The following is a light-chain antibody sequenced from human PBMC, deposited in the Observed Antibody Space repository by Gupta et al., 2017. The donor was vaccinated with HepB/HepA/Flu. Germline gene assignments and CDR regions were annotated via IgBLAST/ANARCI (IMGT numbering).Light chain of an antibody. CDR2: WAS. CDR3: HQYFRTPYT. J-gene: IGKJ2*01. V-gene: IGKV4-1*01. CDR1: QTLYSSENRNNF. Sequence: DIVMSQSPDSLAVSLGERATITCKSSQTLYSSENRNNFLAWYQKRPGQPPRLLLYWASTRESGVPERFTGSGSGIEFTLTIRSLQAEDVAVYFCHQYFRTPYTFGQGTKLQIK.